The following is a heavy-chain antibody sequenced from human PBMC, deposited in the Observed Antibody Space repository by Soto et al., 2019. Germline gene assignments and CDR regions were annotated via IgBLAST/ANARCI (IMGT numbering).Heavy chain of an antibody. J-gene: IGHJ6*02. CDR3: ARCRGXAAAGPIYYYYYYGMDV. D-gene: IGHD6-13*01. Sequence: PSGTLSLTCTVSGGSISSYYWSWIRQPPGKGLEWIGYIYYSGSTNYNPSLKSRVTISVDTSKNQFSLKLSSVTAADTAVYYCARCRGXAAAGPIYYYYYYGMDVWGQGTTVTVSS. CDR1: GGSISSYY. CDR2: IYYSGST. V-gene: IGHV4-59*01.